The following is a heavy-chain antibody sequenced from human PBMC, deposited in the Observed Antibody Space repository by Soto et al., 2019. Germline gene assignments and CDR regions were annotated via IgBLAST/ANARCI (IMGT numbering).Heavy chain of an antibody. V-gene: IGHV3-15*01. CDR3: TTDSVPTYYYDSSGYRT. J-gene: IGHJ3*01. CDR1: GFTFSNAW. Sequence: SGGSLRLSCAASGFTFSNAWMSWVRQAPGKGLEWVGRIKSKTDGGTTDYAAPVKGRFTISRDDSKNTLYLQMNSLKTEDTAVYYCTTDSVPTYYYDSSGYRTWGQGTMVTVS. CDR2: IKSKTDGGTT. D-gene: IGHD3-22*01.